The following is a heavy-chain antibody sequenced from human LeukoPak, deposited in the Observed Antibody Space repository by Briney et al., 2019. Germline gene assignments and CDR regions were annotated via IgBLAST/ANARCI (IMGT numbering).Heavy chain of an antibody. CDR3: ARSIVVVPAAISWFDP. J-gene: IGHJ5*02. V-gene: IGHV4-39*01. Sequence: SETLSLTCTVSGGSISSSSYYWGWIRQPPGKGLEWIGSIYYSGSTYYNPSLKSRVPISVDTSKNQFSLKLSSVTAADTAGYYCARSIVVVPAAISWFDPWGQGTLVTVSS. D-gene: IGHD2-2*01. CDR1: GGSISSSSYY. CDR2: IYYSGST.